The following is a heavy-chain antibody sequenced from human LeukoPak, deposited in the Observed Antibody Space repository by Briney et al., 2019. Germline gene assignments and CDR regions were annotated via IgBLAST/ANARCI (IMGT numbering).Heavy chain of an antibody. Sequence: PSETLSLTCAVYGGSFSGYYWSWIRQPPGKGLEWIGEINHSGSTNYNPSLKSRVTISVDTSKNQFSLKLSSVTAADTAVYYCARGLSSRGYTYGTPAFTFDIWGQGTMVTVSS. J-gene: IGHJ3*02. CDR1: GGSFSGYY. V-gene: IGHV4-34*01. CDR2: INHSGST. CDR3: ARGLSSRGYTYGTPAFTFDI. D-gene: IGHD5-18*01.